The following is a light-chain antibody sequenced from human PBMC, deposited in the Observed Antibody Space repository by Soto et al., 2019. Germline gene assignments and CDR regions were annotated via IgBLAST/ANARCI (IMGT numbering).Light chain of an antibody. CDR2: AAS. CDR1: QSFTNY. V-gene: IGKV1-39*01. CDR3: TQSIHTPHT. J-gene: IGKJ4*01. Sequence: EIQMTHSTFSLSVSAGDRVTITCSASQSFTNYLHWYQQKPGHAPNLLIYAASTLQAGVPERFRGSGSGTDFTLNISRVQPEDFETYYCTQSIHTPHTFGGGTKVDIK.